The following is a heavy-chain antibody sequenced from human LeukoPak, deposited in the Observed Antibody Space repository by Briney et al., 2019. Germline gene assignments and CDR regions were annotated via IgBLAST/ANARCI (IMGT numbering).Heavy chain of an antibody. CDR2: MNPNSGNT. CDR1: GYTFTSYD. J-gene: IGHJ4*02. D-gene: IGHD2-15*01. CDR3: ARDLWEVVASDY. Sequence: GASMKVSCKASGYTFTSYDINWVRQATGQGLEWMGWMNPNSGNTGYAQKFQGRVTITRNTSISTAYMELSSLRSDDTAVYYCARDLWEVVASDYWGQGTLVTVSS. V-gene: IGHV1-8*03.